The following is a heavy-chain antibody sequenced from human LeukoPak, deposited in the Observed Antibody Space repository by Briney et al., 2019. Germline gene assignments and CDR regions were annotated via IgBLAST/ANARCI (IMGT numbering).Heavy chain of an antibody. V-gene: IGHV1-69*04. J-gene: IGHJ5*01. Sequence: VASVKVSCKASGGTFSSYGINWVRQAPGQGLEWMGRIIPVLGIANYAQKFQGRVTITADKSTSTSYMGLSSLRSEDTAVYYCARSRGYSSGWFDYWGHGTLVTVSS. CDR1: GGTFSSYG. D-gene: IGHD6-19*01. CDR3: ARSRGYSSGWFDY. CDR2: IIPVLGIA.